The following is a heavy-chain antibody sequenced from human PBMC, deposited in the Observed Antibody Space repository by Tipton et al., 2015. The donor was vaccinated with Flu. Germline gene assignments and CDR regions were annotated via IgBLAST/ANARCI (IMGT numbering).Heavy chain of an antibody. V-gene: IGHV3-11*06. Sequence: SLRLSCVVSGFTFSDYYMSWIRQAPGKGLEWLSYISGDSSDTQYADSVKGRFTISRDNAKNTLYLQMNSLRAEDTAVYCCARVGSGSYYYAFDIWGQGTMVTVSS. CDR3: ARVGSGSYYYAFDI. D-gene: IGHD1-26*01. CDR1: GFTFSDYY. J-gene: IGHJ3*02. CDR2: ISGDSSDT.